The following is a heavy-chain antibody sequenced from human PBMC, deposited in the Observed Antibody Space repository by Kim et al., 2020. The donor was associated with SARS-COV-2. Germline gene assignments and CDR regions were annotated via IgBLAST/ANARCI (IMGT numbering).Heavy chain of an antibody. Sequence: GGSLRLSCAASGFTFSSYGMHWVRQAPGKGLEWVAVIWYDGSNKYYADSVKGRFTISRDNSKNTLYLQMNSLRAEDTAVYYCARDPVVPAADVGISYGMDVWGQGTTVTVSS. J-gene: IGHJ6*02. CDR2: IWYDGSNK. D-gene: IGHD2-2*01. V-gene: IGHV3-33*01. CDR3: ARDPVVPAADVGISYGMDV. CDR1: GFTFSSYG.